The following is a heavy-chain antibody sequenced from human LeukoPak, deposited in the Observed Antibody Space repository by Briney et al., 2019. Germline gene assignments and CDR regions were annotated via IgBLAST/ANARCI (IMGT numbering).Heavy chain of an antibody. V-gene: IGHV1-2*02. CDR1: GYTFTDYY. CDR2: INPDTGGT. J-gene: IGHJ4*02. D-gene: IGHD6-13*01. CDR3: ARDRNGPGYSREFDF. Sequence: VASVKVSCKASGYTFTDYYLHWVRQAPGQGLEWMGWINPDTGGTTYAQKFQGRVTMTSDTSISMAYMELSRLRSDDTAEYYCARDRNGPGYSREFDFWGQGTLVTVSS.